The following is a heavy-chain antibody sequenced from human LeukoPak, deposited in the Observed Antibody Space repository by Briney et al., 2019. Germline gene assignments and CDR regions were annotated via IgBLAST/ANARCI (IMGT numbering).Heavy chain of an antibody. CDR1: GGSISSYY. Sequence: SETLSLTCTVSGGSISSYYWSWIRQPPGKGLEWIGYIYYSGSTNYNPSLKSRVTISVDTSKNQFSLKLSSVTAADTAVYFCARGVTGDSYGFIFDYWGQGTLVTVSS. J-gene: IGHJ4*02. CDR2: IYYSGST. V-gene: IGHV4-59*12. CDR3: ARGVTGDSYGFIFDY. D-gene: IGHD5-18*01.